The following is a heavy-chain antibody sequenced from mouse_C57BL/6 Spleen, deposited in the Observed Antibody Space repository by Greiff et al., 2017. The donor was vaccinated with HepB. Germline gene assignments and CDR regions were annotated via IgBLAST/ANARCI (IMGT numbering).Heavy chain of an antibody. V-gene: IGHV1-42*01. CDR3: ARSNYYGGDYFDY. Sequence: EVQLQQSGPELVKPGASVKISCKASGYSFTGYYMNWVKQSPEKSLEWIGEINPSTGGTTYNQKFKAKATLTVDKSSSTAYTQLKSLTSEDSAVYYCARSNYYGGDYFDYWGQGTTLTVSS. CDR1: GYSFTGYY. CDR2: INPSTGGT. J-gene: IGHJ2*01. D-gene: IGHD1-1*01.